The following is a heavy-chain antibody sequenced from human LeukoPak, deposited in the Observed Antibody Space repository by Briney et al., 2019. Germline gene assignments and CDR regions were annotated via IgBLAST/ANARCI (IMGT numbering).Heavy chain of an antibody. CDR3: AGVNIDYFAGLGALDY. Sequence: PSETLSLTCTVSGGSISSHYWSWIRQPPGKGLEWIGYIYYSGSTNYNSSLKSRVTISVDTSKNQFSLKLSSVTAADTAVYYCAGVNIDYFAGLGALDYWAREPLVTVSS. D-gene: IGHD3-16*01. CDR2: IYYSGST. V-gene: IGHV4-59*11. CDR1: GGSISSHY. J-gene: IGHJ4*02.